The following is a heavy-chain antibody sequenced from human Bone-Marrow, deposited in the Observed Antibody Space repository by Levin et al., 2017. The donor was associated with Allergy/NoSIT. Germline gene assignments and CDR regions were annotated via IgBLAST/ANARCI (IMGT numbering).Heavy chain of an antibody. CDR2: MNPNSGNT. CDR3: ARAVRNQLVSDV. V-gene: IGHV1-8*01. Sequence: ASVKVSCKASGYTFSTYDITWVRQATGQGLEWVGWMNPNSGNTGYAQRFQGRVTMTRDTSISTAYMELSSLTSEDTAIYYCARAVRNQLVSDVWGQGTPFSVSS. J-gene: IGHJ6*01. CDR1: GYTFSTYD. D-gene: IGHD2-2*01.